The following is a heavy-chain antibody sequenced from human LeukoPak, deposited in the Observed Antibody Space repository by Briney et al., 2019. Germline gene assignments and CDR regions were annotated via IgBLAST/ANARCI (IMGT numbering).Heavy chain of an antibody. CDR2: IGLSGSST. V-gene: IGHV3-23*01. J-gene: IGHJ4*02. Sequence: GGSLRLSCAASGFTFSNFVMSWVRQAPGKGLEWVSTIGLSGSSTYYAGSVKGRFTISRDNSKNTLYLQVNSLRAEDTAIYYCAKEFVPGNFHYWGQGTLVTVSS. CDR1: GFTFSNFV. D-gene: IGHD2-21*01. CDR3: AKEFVPGNFHY.